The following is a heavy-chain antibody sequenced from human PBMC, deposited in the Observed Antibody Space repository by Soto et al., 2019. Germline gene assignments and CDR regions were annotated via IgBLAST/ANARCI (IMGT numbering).Heavy chain of an antibody. CDR2: ISYDGSNK. CDR3: ARQTTVWLAYFDY. J-gene: IGHJ4*02. Sequence: HPGGSLRLSCAASGFTFSSYAMHWVRQAPGKGLEWVAVISYDGSNKYYADSVKGRFTISRDNSKNTLYLQMNSLRAEDTAVYYCARQTTVWLAYFDYWGQGTLVTVSS. V-gene: IGHV3-30-3*01. D-gene: IGHD4-17*01. CDR1: GFTFSSYA.